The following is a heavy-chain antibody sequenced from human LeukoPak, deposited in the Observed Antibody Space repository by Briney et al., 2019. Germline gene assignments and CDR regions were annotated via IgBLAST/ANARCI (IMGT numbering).Heavy chain of an antibody. CDR3: ARARSGYDFDY. V-gene: IGHV3-21*01. J-gene: IGHJ4*02. Sequence: GGSLRLSCAASGFTFSSYSMSWVRQAPGKGLEWVSSVSSSSSYIYYADSVKGRFTISRDNAKNSLYLQMNSLRAEDTAVYYCARARSGYDFDYWGQGTLVTVSS. CDR2: VSSSSSYI. CDR1: GFTFSSYS. D-gene: IGHD5-12*01.